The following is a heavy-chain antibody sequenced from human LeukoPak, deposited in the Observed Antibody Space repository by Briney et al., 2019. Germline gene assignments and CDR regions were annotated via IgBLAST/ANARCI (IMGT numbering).Heavy chain of an antibody. Sequence: SVKVSCKASGGTFSSYAISWVRQVPGQGLEWMGRIIPILGTGNNAQKFQGRVTITADKSTSTAYMELSSLRSEDTAVYYCARSQVGATDFDYWGQGTLVTVSS. J-gene: IGHJ4*02. CDR1: GGTFSSYA. CDR2: IIPILGTG. V-gene: IGHV1-69*04. CDR3: ARSQVGATDFDY. D-gene: IGHD1-26*01.